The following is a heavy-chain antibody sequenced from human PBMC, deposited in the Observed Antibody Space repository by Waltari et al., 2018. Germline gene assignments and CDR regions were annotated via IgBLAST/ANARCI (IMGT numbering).Heavy chain of an antibody. J-gene: IGHJ4*02. Sequence: EVQLVQSGAEVKKPGESLKISCKGSGYSFSNYWIGWVRQMHGKGLEWMGIIFPGNSGTRYSPSFQGQVTISADESISTAYLQWSSLKASDTAMYYCARLSGCTNALCYRPFDYWGQGALVTVSS. CDR1: GYSFSNYW. D-gene: IGHD2-8*01. CDR2: IFPGNSGT. V-gene: IGHV5-51*01. CDR3: ARLSGCTNALCYRPFDY.